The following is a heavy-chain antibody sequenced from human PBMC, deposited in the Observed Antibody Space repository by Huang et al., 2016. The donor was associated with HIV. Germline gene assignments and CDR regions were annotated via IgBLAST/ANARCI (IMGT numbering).Heavy chain of an antibody. Sequence: QLQLQESGPGLVKPSETLSLTCSVSGGSISSSSYYWGWIRQPPGKGLEWIGRIDYSGSTFYNPSLKSRGTISVDTSKNQFSRRLSSVTAADTSVYYCARHMDCSSSSCLAGGHERGPFDMWGQGTMVTVSS. D-gene: IGHD2-2*01. CDR1: GGSISSSSYY. CDR3: ARHMDCSSSSCLAGGHERGPFDM. CDR2: IDYSGST. J-gene: IGHJ3*02. V-gene: IGHV4-39*01.